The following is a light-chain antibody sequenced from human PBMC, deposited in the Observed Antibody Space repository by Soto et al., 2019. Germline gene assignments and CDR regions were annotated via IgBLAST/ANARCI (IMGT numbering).Light chain of an antibody. J-gene: IGLJ2*01. Sequence: QSALTQPASVSGSPGQSITISCTGTSSDVGSSNYVSWYQQHPGKAPRLIIYEVSDRPSGVSDRFSGSKSGNTASLTISGLQAEDAADYYCSSYTTSTTVIFGGGTKLTVL. CDR2: EVS. CDR1: SSDVGSSNY. CDR3: SSYTTSTTVI. V-gene: IGLV2-14*01.